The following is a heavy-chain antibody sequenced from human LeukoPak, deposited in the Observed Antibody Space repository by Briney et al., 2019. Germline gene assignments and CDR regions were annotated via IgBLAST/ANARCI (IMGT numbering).Heavy chain of an antibody. Sequence: SQTLSLACAISGDSVSSNSAAWNWIRQSPSRGLEWLGRTYYRSKWYNDYAVSVKRRITINPDTSKNQFSLQLNSVTPEDTAVYYCASQVFVAGTAMGHYPFDYWGQGTLVTVSS. V-gene: IGHV6-1*01. CDR1: GDSVSSNSAA. CDR2: TYYRSKWYN. D-gene: IGHD6-19*01. J-gene: IGHJ4*02. CDR3: ASQVFVAGTAMGHYPFDY.